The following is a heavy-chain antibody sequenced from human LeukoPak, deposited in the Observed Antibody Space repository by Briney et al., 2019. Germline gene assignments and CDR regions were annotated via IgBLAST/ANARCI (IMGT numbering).Heavy chain of an antibody. D-gene: IGHD3-10*01. V-gene: IGHV5-51*01. Sequence: HGESLKISCQGFGYSFSSYCIAWVRQMPGKGLEWMGIIYPGDSDNRYSPSFQGQVTISADKSISTAYLQWSSLKASDTAMYFCATYAGSYSKYFQHWGQGTLVTVSS. J-gene: IGHJ1*01. CDR2: IYPGDSDN. CDR3: ATYAGSYSKYFQH. CDR1: GYSFSSYC.